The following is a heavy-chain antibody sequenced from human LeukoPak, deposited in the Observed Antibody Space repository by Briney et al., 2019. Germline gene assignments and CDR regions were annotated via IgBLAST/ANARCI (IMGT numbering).Heavy chain of an antibody. CDR3: SRRFDC. J-gene: IGHJ4*02. CDR1: GFTFSDYS. Sequence: SGESLRLSCAASGFTFSDYSMNWVRQAPGKGLEWVSYIDGSGDTIYYADSVKGRFTISRDNAKNSLDLQMNSLRGEDTAVYYCSRRFDCWGQGTLVTVSS. V-gene: IGHV3-48*01. CDR2: IDGSGDTI.